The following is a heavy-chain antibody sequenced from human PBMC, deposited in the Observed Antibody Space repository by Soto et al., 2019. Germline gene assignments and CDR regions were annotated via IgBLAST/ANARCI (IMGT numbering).Heavy chain of an antibody. D-gene: IGHD1-1*01. J-gene: IGHJ5*02. CDR3: ARDSALLQRDDWFDP. Sequence: QVQLQESGPGLVKPSGTLSLTCAVSGGSISSSNWWSWVRQPPGKGLEWIGEIYHSGSTNYNPSLQSRVTIXADXSXNQFSLKLSSVTAADTAVYYCARDSALLQRDDWFDPWGQGTLVTVSS. CDR1: GGSISSSNW. CDR2: IYHSGST. V-gene: IGHV4-4*02.